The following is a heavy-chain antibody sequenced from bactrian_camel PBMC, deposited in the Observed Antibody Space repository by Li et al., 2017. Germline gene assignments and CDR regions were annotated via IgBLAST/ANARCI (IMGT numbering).Heavy chain of an antibody. V-gene: IGHV3S1*01. Sequence: VQLVESGGDLVRPGGSLRLSCAASGLTFNDYRVWWIRQTPGKGFEWVSILVGGGDTSYYPDSVKGRFTVSRDNAKNTLYLQLNNVKTEDTAMYYCAWAAYSTWEYNDWGQGTQVTVS. CDR2: LVGGGDTS. CDR1: GLTFNDYR. J-gene: IGHJ4*01. CDR3: AWAAYSTWEYND. D-gene: IGHD4*01.